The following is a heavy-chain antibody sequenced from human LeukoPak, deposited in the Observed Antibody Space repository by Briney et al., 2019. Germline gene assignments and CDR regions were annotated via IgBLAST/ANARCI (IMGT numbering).Heavy chain of an antibody. CDR2: IYHSGST. D-gene: IGHD3-22*01. CDR1: GGSISSYY. CDR3: ARAPYYYDSSGYYYGFTGFDP. Sequence: PSETLSLTCTVSGGSISSYYWSWIRQPPGKGLEWIGSIYHSGSTYYNPSLKSRVTISVDTSKNQFSLKLSSVTAADTAVYYCARAPYYYDSSGYYYGFTGFDPWGQGTLVTVSS. J-gene: IGHJ5*02. V-gene: IGHV4-59*01.